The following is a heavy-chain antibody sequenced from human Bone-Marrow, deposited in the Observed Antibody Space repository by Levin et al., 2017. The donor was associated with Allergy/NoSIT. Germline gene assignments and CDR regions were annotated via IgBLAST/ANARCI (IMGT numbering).Heavy chain of an antibody. CDR3: ASFKETWGGVYFDY. V-gene: IGHV1-69*13. D-gene: IGHD3-16*01. Sequence: ASVKVSCKASGGTFSSYAISWVRQAPGQGLEWMGGIIPIFGTANYAQKFQGRVTITADESTSTAYMELSSLRSEDTAVYYCASFKETWGGVYFDYWGQGTLVTVSS. J-gene: IGHJ4*02. CDR2: IIPIFGTA. CDR1: GGTFSSYA.